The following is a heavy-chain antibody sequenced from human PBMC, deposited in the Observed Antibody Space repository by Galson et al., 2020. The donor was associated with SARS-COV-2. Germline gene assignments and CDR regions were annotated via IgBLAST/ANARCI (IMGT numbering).Heavy chain of an antibody. D-gene: IGHD3-3*01. V-gene: IGHV4-39*01. CDR3: ALETSYSYYMDG. CDR1: GGSILSVSRSKNC. J-gene: IGHJ6*03. Sequence: SETLSLTCTVSGGSILSVSRSKNCWAWIRQPLGKGLEWIGSICYGGKTAYNPSLKSRVSISVDTFKSQFSLNLNSVTVPDTAVYYCALETSYSYYMDGWGTGTTVMISS. CDR2: ICYGGKT.